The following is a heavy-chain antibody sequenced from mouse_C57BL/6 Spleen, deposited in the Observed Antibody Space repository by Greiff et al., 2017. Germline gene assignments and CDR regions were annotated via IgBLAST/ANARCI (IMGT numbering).Heavy chain of an antibody. D-gene: IGHD1-1*01. J-gene: IGHJ2*01. Sequence: VQLQQPGAELVRPGSSVKLSCKASGYTFTSYWMDWVKQRPGQGLEWIGNIYPSDSETHYNQKFKDKATLTVDKSSSTAYMQLSSLTSEDSAVYYCARSYYVSQYYFDYWGQGTTLTVSS. CDR3: ARSYYVSQYYFDY. CDR2: IYPSDSET. CDR1: GYTFTSYW. V-gene: IGHV1-61*01.